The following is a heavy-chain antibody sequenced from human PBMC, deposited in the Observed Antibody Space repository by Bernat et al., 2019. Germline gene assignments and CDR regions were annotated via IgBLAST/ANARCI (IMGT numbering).Heavy chain of an antibody. V-gene: IGHV1-24*01. CDR2: FDPEDGET. D-gene: IGHD5-18*01. CDR3: ATAPGYSYGYGWDY. CDR1: GYTLTELS. J-gene: IGHJ4*02. Sequence: QVQLVQSGAEVKKPGASVKVSCKVSGYTLTELSMHWVRQAPGKGLEWMGGFDPEDGETIYAQTFQGRVTMTGDTYTDTSYMELSSLRSEDTAVYYCATAPGYSYGYGWDYWGQGTLVTVSS.